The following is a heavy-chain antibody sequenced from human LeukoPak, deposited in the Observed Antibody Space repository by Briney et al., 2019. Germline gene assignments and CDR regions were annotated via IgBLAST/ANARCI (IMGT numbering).Heavy chain of an antibody. V-gene: IGHV3-11*04. CDR2: ISDGGSTV. Sequence: PGGSLRLSCSASGFTFRDYYMSWIRQAPGKGLEWVSYISDGGSTVYYGDSVKGRFTISRDNAKKSVYLQMNSLRPEDTAVYYCARDRYCAESSAYPNWFDPWGQGTLVTVSS. J-gene: IGHJ5*02. CDR3: ARDRYCAESSAYPNWFDP. CDR1: GFTFRDYY. D-gene: IGHD3-22*01.